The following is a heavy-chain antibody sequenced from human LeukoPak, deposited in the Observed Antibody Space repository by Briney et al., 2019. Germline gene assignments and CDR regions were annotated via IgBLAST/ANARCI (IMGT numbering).Heavy chain of an antibody. V-gene: IGHV1-8*02. CDR1: GYTFTSYG. D-gene: IGHD6-19*01. J-gene: IGHJ6*03. CDR3: ARGRGRLNSSGWYSPLGTYYYYYYMDV. Sequence: GASVKVSCKASGYTFTSYGINWVRQATGQGLEWMGWMNPNSGNTGYAQKFQGRVTMTRNTSISTAYMELSSLRSEDTAVYYCARGRGRLNSSGWYSPLGTYYYYYYMDVWGKGTTVTISS. CDR2: MNPNSGNT.